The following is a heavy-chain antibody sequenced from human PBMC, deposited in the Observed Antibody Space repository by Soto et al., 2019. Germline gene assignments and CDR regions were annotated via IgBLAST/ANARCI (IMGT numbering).Heavy chain of an antibody. D-gene: IGHD2-15*01. CDR3: ARASVRYCSGGSCLSH. CDR1: GDSVSSNSAA. Sequence: SQTLLLTCAISGDSVSSNSAAWNWIRQSPSRGLEWLGRTYYRSKWYNDYAVSVKSRITINPDTSKNQFSLQLNSVTPEDTAVYYCARASVRYCSGGSCLSHWGQGTLVTVSS. CDR2: TYYRSKWYN. J-gene: IGHJ4*02. V-gene: IGHV6-1*01.